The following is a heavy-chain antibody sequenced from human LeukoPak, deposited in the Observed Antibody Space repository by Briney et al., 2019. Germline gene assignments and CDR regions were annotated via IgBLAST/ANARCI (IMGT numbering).Heavy chain of an antibody. CDR1: GGTFSSYA. Sequence: RASVKVSCEASGGTFSSYAISWVRQAPGQGLEWMGGIIPIFGTANYAQKFQGRVTITADESTSTAYMELSSLRSEDTAVYYCARGDSSAPDAFDIWGQGTMVTVSS. CDR3: ARGDSSAPDAFDI. D-gene: IGHD3-22*01. CDR2: IIPIFGTA. V-gene: IGHV1-69*13. J-gene: IGHJ3*02.